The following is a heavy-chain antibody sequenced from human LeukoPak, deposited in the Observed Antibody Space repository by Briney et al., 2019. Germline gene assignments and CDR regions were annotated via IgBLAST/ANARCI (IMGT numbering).Heavy chain of an antibody. Sequence: SETLSLTCAVYGGSFSPYYWSWIRQPPEKGLEWIGQINHSGNTNYNPSLKSRVTISVDTSKNQFSLKLTSVTAADTAVYYCATNSSNSRAFDIWGQGTMVTVSS. J-gene: IGHJ3*02. CDR3: ATNSSNSRAFDI. CDR1: GGSFSPYY. CDR2: INHSGNT. V-gene: IGHV4-34*01. D-gene: IGHD6-13*01.